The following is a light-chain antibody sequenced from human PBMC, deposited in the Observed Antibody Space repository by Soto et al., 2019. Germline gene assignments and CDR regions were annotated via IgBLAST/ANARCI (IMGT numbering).Light chain of an antibody. V-gene: IGLV2-14*01. CDR1: SSDVGGYNY. J-gene: IGLJ1*01. Sequence: QSVLTQPASVSGSPGQSITVSCTGTSSDVGGYNYVSWYQQHPGKVPQLMIYDVSNRPSGVSNRFSGSKSGNTASLTISGLQAEDEADYYCSSYTSSNIYVFGTGTKVTVL. CDR3: SSYTSSNIYV. CDR2: DVS.